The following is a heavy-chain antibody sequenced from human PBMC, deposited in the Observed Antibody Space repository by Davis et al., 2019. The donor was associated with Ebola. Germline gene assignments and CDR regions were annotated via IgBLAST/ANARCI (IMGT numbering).Heavy chain of an antibody. D-gene: IGHD2-21*02. J-gene: IGHJ6*02. Sequence: SVKVSCKASGGTFSSYAISWVRQAPGQGLEWMGGIIPIFGTANYAQKFQGRVTITADESTSTAYMELSSLRSEDTAVYYCARDQKVVTAIPVVFYYYYGMDVWGQGTTVTVSS. V-gene: IGHV1-69*13. CDR1: GGTFSSYA. CDR3: ARDQKVVTAIPVVFYYYYGMDV. CDR2: IIPIFGTA.